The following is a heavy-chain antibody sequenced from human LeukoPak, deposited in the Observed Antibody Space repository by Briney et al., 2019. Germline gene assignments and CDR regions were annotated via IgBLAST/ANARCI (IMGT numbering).Heavy chain of an antibody. V-gene: IGHV3-30*18. Sequence: GGSLRLSCVVSGFTFSNYAMHWVRQAPDKGLEWVTIISYDGSDKHYADSVKGRFTISRDNSKNTLYLQMNSLRAEDTAVYYCAKDRDTDFDIWGQGTMVTVSS. CDR2: ISYDGSDK. CDR3: AKDRDTDFDI. J-gene: IGHJ3*02. CDR1: GFTFSNYA. D-gene: IGHD5-18*01.